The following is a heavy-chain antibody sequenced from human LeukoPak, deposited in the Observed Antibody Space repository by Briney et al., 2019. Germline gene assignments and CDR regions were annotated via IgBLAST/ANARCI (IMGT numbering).Heavy chain of an antibody. J-gene: IGHJ4*02. V-gene: IGHV3-23*01. D-gene: IGHD6-19*01. CDR1: GFTFSSYG. Sequence: GGTLRLSCAASGFTFSSYGMSWVRQAPGEGLEWVSAISGSGGSTYYADSVKGRFTISRDNAKNSLYLQMNSLRAEDTAVYYCARGESSGWSSVGYWGQGTLVTVSS. CDR2: ISGSGGST. CDR3: ARGESSGWSSVGY.